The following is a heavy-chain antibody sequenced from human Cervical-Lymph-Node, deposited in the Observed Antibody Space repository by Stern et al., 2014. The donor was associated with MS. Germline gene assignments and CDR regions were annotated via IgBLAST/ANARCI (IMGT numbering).Heavy chain of an antibody. CDR3: ARVSYDFWSGYYAFDY. D-gene: IGHD3-3*01. Sequence: QLQLQESGPGLVKPSQTLSLTCTVSGRSISSGGYYWSWIRQHPGKGLEWIGYIYYSGSTYYNPSLKSRVTISVDTSKNQFSLKLSSVTAADTAVYYCARVSYDFWSGYYAFDYWGQGTLVTVSS. V-gene: IGHV4-31*03. CDR2: IYYSGST. J-gene: IGHJ4*02. CDR1: GRSISSGGYY.